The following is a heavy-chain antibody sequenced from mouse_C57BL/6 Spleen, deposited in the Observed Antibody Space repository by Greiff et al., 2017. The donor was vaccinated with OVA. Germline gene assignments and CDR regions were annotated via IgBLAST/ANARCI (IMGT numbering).Heavy chain of an antibody. CDR1: GFTFSSYA. Sequence: DVHLVESGGGLVKPGGSLKLSCAASGFTFSSYAMSWVRQTPEKRLEWVATISDGGSYTYYPDNVKGRFTISRDNAKNNLYLQMSHLKSEDTAMYYCARAPANWDQGYYFDYWGQGTTLTVSS. V-gene: IGHV5-4*01. CDR2: ISDGGSYT. D-gene: IGHD4-1*01. J-gene: IGHJ2*01. CDR3: ARAPANWDQGYYFDY.